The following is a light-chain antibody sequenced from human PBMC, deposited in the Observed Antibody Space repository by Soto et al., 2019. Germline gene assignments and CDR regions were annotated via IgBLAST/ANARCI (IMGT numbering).Light chain of an antibody. V-gene: IGLV2-14*01. Sequence: QSALTQPASVSGSPGQSITISCTGTSSDVGGYKYVSWYQLHPGKAPKLMIYEVSNRPSGISNRFSASKSGNTASLTISGLQAADEADYYCFSYTSSTAYVFGTGTKVTVL. CDR3: FSYTSSTAYV. CDR1: SSDVGGYKY. J-gene: IGLJ1*01. CDR2: EVS.